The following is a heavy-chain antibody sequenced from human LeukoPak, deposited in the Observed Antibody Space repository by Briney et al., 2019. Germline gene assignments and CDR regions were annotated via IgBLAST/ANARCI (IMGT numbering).Heavy chain of an antibody. Sequence: ASVKVSCKASGYTFTGYYMHWVRQAPGQGLEWMGWINPNSGGTNYAQKFQGRVTMTRDTSISTAYMELSRLRSDDTAVYYCARVRDIVVVPAALDCYYGMDVWGQGTTVTVSS. CDR2: INPNSGGT. V-gene: IGHV1-2*02. CDR3: ARVRDIVVVPAALDCYYGMDV. CDR1: GYTFTGYY. J-gene: IGHJ6*02. D-gene: IGHD2-2*01.